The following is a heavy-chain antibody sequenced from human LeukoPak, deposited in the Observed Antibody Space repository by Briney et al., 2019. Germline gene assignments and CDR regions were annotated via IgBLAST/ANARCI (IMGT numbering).Heavy chain of an antibody. CDR1: AFTFSSYW. CDR3: ARGSDCSGGSCYSYWYFDL. CDR2: INRDGSSK. J-gene: IGHJ2*01. Sequence: QRGGSLRLSCAASAFTFSSYWMHGVRQAPGKGVVWVSRINRDGSSKSYADSVKGRFTISRDNAKKTLYLQMNRLRAEDTAMYYCARGSDCSGGSCYSYWYFDLWGGGTLVTVSS. V-gene: IGHV3-74*01. D-gene: IGHD2-15*01.